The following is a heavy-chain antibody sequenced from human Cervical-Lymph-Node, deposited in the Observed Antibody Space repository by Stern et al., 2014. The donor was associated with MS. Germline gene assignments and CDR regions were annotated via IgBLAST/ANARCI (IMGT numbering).Heavy chain of an antibody. CDR2: IIPALGRP. CDR3: ARDDPDRTANYYAMDV. Sequence: VQLVQSGAEVKKPGSSVKVSCKASGDTFNSYSINWGRQPPGQRLEWMGRIIPALGRPKDGQQFQGRVTNTEGQSTSTVNMARSSLRSEDTAVYYCARDDPDRTANYYAMDVWGQGPRVIVSS. V-gene: IGHV1-69*04. J-gene: IGHJ6*02. CDR1: GDTFNSYS. D-gene: IGHD1-14*01.